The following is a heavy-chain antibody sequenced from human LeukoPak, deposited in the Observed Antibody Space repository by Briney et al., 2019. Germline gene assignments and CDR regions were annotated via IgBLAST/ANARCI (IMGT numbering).Heavy chain of an antibody. J-gene: IGHJ4*02. Sequence: GGSLRLSCAASGFTFSSYGMHWVRQAPGRGLEWVSSITAIDGRTYYADSVRGRFTISRDNSKNTVYLQLNSLRAGDTAIYYCTKDRRGPAAGTWYFDSWGQGTLVTVSS. V-gene: IGHV3-23*01. D-gene: IGHD6-13*01. CDR3: TKDRRGPAAGTWYFDS. CDR1: GFTFSSYG. CDR2: ITAIDGRT.